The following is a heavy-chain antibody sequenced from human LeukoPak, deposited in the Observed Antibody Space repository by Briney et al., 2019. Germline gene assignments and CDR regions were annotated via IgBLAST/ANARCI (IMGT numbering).Heavy chain of an antibody. Sequence: GASLRLSCAASGFTFSSYSMNWVRQAPGKGLEWVSSISSSSSYIYYADSVKGRFTISRDNAKNSLYLQMNSLRAEDTAVYYCARIGDYGDSSYYFDYWGQGTLVTVSS. J-gene: IGHJ4*02. CDR2: ISSSSSYI. CDR1: GFTFSSYS. CDR3: ARIGDYGDSSYYFDY. D-gene: IGHD4-17*01. V-gene: IGHV3-21*01.